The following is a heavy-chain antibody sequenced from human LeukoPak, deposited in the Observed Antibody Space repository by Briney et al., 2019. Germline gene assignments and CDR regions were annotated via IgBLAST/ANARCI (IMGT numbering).Heavy chain of an antibody. J-gene: IGHJ6*03. Sequence: ASVKVSCKASGYTFTGYYMHWVRQAPGQGLEWMGWINPNSGGTNYAQKFQGRVTMTRDTSISTAYMELSRLRSDDTAVYYCARDLVLVGATINAYYYYYMDVWGKGTTVTVSS. CDR2: INPNSGGT. V-gene: IGHV1-2*02. D-gene: IGHD1-26*01. CDR3: ARDLVLVGATINAYYYYYMDV. CDR1: GYTFTGYY.